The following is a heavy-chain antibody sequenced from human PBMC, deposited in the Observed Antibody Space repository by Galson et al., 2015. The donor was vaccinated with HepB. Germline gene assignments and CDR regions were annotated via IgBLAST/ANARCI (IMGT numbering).Heavy chain of an antibody. Sequence: SVKVSCKASGNTFSSYDIAWVRQAPGQGLEWMGGIIPTFGTANYARRFQDRVTITADESTNTAYMELSSLTSRDTAVYYCARGGRGGDPSRFDPWGQGTLVTVSS. D-gene: IGHD4-17*01. CDR3: ARGGRGGDPSRFDP. J-gene: IGHJ5*02. CDR2: IIPTFGTA. CDR1: GNTFSSYD. V-gene: IGHV1-69*13.